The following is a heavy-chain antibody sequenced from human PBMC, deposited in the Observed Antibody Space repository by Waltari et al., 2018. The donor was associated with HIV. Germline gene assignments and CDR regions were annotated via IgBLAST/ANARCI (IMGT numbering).Heavy chain of an antibody. Sequence: QVQLQESGPGLVKPSETLSLTCTVSGGSISSYYWSWTRQPPGKGLEWIGYIYYSGSTNYNPSLKSRVTISVDTSKNQFSLKLSSVTAADTAVYYCARDHGMLGWFDPWGQGTLVTVSS. CDR1: GGSISSYY. CDR3: ARDHGMLGWFDP. CDR2: IYYSGST. V-gene: IGHV4-59*01. D-gene: IGHD2-8*01. J-gene: IGHJ5*02.